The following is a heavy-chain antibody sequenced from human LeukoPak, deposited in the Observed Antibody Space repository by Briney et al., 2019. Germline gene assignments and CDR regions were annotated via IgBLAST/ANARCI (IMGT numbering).Heavy chain of an antibody. V-gene: IGHV3-9*01. J-gene: IGHJ3*02. CDR2: ISWNGGSI. CDR3: AKDSGSWYFGAFDI. Sequence: GRSLRLSCAASGFTFDDYAIHWVRQAPGKGLEWVSGISWNGGSIGYADSVKGRFTISRDNAKNSLYLQMNSLRAEDTALYYCAKDSGSWYFGAFDIWGQGTMVTVSS. D-gene: IGHD6-13*01. CDR1: GFTFDDYA.